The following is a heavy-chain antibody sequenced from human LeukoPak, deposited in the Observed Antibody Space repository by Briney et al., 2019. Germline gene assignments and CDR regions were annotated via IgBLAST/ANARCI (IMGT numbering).Heavy chain of an antibody. Sequence: GGSLRLSCAGSGFTFSDYYMCWIRQAPGKGLEWLANMKLDGSKEHYVDSVKGRFTISRDNAKNSLYLQMNSLRAEDTAVYYCARDHYNWTPDQGYKVFDYWGQGSLVTVSS. CDR1: GFTFSDYY. V-gene: IGHV3-7*01. J-gene: IGHJ4*02. CDR2: MKLDGSKE. D-gene: IGHD1-20*01. CDR3: ARDHYNWTPDQGYKVFDY.